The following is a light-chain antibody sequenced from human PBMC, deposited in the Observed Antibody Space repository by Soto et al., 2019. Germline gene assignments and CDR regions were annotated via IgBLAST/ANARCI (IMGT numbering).Light chain of an antibody. J-gene: IGKJ1*01. V-gene: IGKV3-20*01. CDR1: QSVSNNY. CDR2: GAS. Sequence: EIVLTQSPATLSLSPGDRATLSCRASQSVSNNYLAWYQQKPGQAPRLLIYGASNRATGIPDRFSGSGSGTDFTLTISRLEPEDSAVYYCQQYGSSGTFGQGTKVDIK. CDR3: QQYGSSGT.